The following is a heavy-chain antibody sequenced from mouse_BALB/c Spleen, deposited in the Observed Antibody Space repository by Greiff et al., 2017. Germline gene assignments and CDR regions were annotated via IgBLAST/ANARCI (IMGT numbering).Heavy chain of an antibody. J-gene: IGHJ4*01. CDR1: GYTFTEYF. D-gene: IGHD2-4*01. CDR3: ARHERDYDDDDGGAMDY. V-gene: IGHV1-62-2*01. CDR2: FNPGSGSI. Sequence: QVHVKQSGAELVKPGASVKLSCKASGYTFTEYFIHWVKQRPGQGLEWIGWFNPGSGSIKYNEKFKDKATLTADKSSSTVYMELSRLTSEDSTVYFCARHERDYDDDDGGAMDYWGQGTSVTVSS.